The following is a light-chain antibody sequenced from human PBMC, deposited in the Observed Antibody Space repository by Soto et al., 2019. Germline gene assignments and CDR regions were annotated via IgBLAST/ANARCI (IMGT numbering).Light chain of an antibody. CDR3: HQYDNSPGT. Sequence: TEAPGIPSWCPGEQPTLPCTSGRRGNSSYLGWYQQKPGQAPRLHMYTASSRATGIPDRFSGSGSGTEFTLTISSLQPEDFAVYSCHQYDNSPGTFGQGTKV. CDR1: RRGNSSY. J-gene: IGKJ1*01. V-gene: IGKV3-20*01. CDR2: TAS.